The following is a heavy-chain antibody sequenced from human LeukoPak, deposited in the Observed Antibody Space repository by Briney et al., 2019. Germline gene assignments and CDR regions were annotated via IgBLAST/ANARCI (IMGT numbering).Heavy chain of an antibody. V-gene: IGHV1-24*01. J-gene: IGHJ4*02. CDR3: ATGAVYCSGGSCYSSFPHDY. Sequence: ASVKVSCKVSGYTLTELSMHWVRQAPGKGLEWMGGFDPEDGETIYAQKFQGRVTMTEDTSTDTAYMELSSLRSEDTAVYYCATGAVYCSGGSCYSSFPHDYWGQGTLVTVSS. CDR2: FDPEDGET. D-gene: IGHD2-15*01. CDR1: GYTLTELS.